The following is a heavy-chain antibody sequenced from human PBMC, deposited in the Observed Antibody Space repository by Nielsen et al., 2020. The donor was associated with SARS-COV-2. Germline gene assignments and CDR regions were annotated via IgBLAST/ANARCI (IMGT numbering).Heavy chain of an antibody. Sequence: RQAPGKGLEWIGEINHSGSTNYNPSLKSRVTISVDTSKNQFSLKLSSVTAADTAVYYCARGWLLYCSSTSCYSHYYYYGMDVWGQGTTVTVSS. D-gene: IGHD2-2*01. V-gene: IGHV4-34*01. CDR2: INHSGST. J-gene: IGHJ6*02. CDR3: ARGWLLYCSSTSCYSHYYYYGMDV.